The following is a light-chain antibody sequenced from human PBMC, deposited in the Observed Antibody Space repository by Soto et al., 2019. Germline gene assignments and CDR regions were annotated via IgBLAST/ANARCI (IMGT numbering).Light chain of an antibody. Sequence: QSALTQPASVSGSPGQSITISCTGTSSDVGNYNLVSWYQQHPGKAPKLMIYEVSKRPSGVSNHFSGSKSGNTASLTISGLQAEDEADYYCCSYAGSSTDVFGTGTKLTVL. CDR3: CSYAGSSTDV. CDR1: SSDVGNYNL. V-gene: IGLV2-23*02. J-gene: IGLJ1*01. CDR2: EVS.